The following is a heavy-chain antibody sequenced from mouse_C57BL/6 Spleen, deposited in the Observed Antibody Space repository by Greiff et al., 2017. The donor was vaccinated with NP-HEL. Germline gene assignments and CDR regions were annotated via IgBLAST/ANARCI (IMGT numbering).Heavy chain of an antibody. Sequence: QVQLQQSGAELVKPGASVKLSCKASGYTFTEYTIHWVKQRSGQGLEWIGWFYPGSGSIKYNEKFKDKATLTADKSSSTVYMELSRLTSEDSAVYFGARHEGDYYGSSYWYFDVWGTGATVTVAS. CDR3: ARHEGDYYGSSYWYFDV. D-gene: IGHD1-1*01. CDR1: GYTFTEYT. CDR2: FYPGSGSI. V-gene: IGHV1-62-2*01. J-gene: IGHJ1*03.